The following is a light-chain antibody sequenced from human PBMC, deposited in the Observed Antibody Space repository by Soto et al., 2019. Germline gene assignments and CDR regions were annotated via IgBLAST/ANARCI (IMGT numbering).Light chain of an antibody. CDR2: DVR. Sequence: QSALTQPASVSGSPRQSITISCTGTSSDIGGYNFVSWYQQYPGKAPKLLIYDVRNRPSGISNRFSGSKSDNTASLTISGLQAEDEADYYCNSYRAISTYVFGTGTKVTVL. J-gene: IGLJ1*01. CDR1: SSDIGGYNF. V-gene: IGLV2-14*03. CDR3: NSYRAISTYV.